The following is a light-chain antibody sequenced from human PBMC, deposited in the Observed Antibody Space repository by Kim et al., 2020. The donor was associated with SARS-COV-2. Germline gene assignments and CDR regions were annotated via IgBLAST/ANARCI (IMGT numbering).Light chain of an antibody. V-gene: IGKV3-15*01. CDR2: GAS. J-gene: IGKJ4*01. CDR1: HGISTN. Sequence: GSPGEKATLSCRASHGISTNLAWYQQKPGQGPRLLIYGASMRATGVPARFSGSGSGTEFALTISGLQSEDFAVYYCQQYDDWPPLTFGGGTKVEI. CDR3: QQYDDWPPLT.